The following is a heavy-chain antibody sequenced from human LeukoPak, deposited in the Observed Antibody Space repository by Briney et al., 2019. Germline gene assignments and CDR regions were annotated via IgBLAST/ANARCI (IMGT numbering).Heavy chain of an antibody. D-gene: IGHD3-9*01. J-gene: IGHJ4*02. V-gene: IGHV4-30-2*01. CDR2: IYHSGST. Sequence: NPSETLSLTCAVSGGSISSGGYSWSWIRQPPGKGLEWIGYIYHSGSTYYNPSLKSRVTISVDRSKNQFSLKLSSVTAADTAVYFCARFPYFEGFDYWGQGIQVIVSS. CDR3: ARFPYFEGFDY. CDR1: GGSISSGGYS.